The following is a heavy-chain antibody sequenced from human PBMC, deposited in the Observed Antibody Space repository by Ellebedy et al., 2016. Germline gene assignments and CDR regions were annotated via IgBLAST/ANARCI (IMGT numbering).Heavy chain of an antibody. Sequence: ASVKVSXKASGYTFTSYGISWVRQAPGQGLEWMGWISAYNGNTNYAQKLQGRVTMTTDTSTSTAYMELRSLRSDDTAVYYCARSITMVRGVIPWFDPWGQGTLVTVSS. CDR3: ARSITMVRGVIPWFDP. D-gene: IGHD3-10*01. V-gene: IGHV1-18*01. J-gene: IGHJ5*02. CDR2: ISAYNGNT. CDR1: GYTFTSYG.